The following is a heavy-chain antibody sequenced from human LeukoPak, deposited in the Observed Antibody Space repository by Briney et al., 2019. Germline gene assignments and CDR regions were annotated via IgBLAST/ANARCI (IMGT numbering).Heavy chain of an antibody. CDR3: ARGYYDFWSGYFGPLVY. CDR1: GYTFTGYY. J-gene: IGHJ4*02. Sequence: ASVKVSCKASGYTFTGYYMHWVRQAPGQGLEWMGWISAYNGNTNYAQKLQGRVTMTTDTSTSTAYMELRSLRSDDTAVYYCARGYYDFWSGYFGPLVYWGQGTLVTVSS. CDR2: ISAYNGNT. D-gene: IGHD3-3*01. V-gene: IGHV1-18*04.